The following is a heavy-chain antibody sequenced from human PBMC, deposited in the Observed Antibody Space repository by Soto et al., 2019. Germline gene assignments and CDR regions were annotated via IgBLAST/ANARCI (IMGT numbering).Heavy chain of an antibody. J-gene: IGHJ4*02. D-gene: IGHD3-10*01. CDR2: FDPEDGET. CDR1: GYAFTSYG. V-gene: IGHV1-24*01. Sequence: SVKVSCKASGYAFTSYGISWLRQAPGKGLEWMGGFDPEDGETIYAQKFQGRVTMTEDTSTDTAYMELSSLRSEDTAVYYCATSGLETFDYWGQGTLVTVPQ. CDR3: ATSGLETFDY.